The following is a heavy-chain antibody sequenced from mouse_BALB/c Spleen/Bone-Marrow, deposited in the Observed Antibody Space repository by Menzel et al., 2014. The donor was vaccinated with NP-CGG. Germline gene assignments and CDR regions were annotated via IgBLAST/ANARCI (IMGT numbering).Heavy chain of an antibody. Sequence: VQLQQSDAELVKPGASVKISCKASGYTFTDHAIHWVKQKPEQGLEWIGYISPGNGDIKYNEKFKGRATLTADKSSSTAYMQLSGLTSEDSAVCICRRSVGNPFDHWGQGTTLTVSS. CDR3: RRSVGNPFDH. V-gene: IGHV1S53*02. CDR1: GYTFTDHA. J-gene: IGHJ2*01. D-gene: IGHD2-1*01. CDR2: ISPGNGDI.